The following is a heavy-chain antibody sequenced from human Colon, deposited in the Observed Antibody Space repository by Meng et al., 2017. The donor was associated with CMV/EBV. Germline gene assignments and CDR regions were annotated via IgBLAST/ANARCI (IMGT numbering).Heavy chain of an antibody. CDR1: GFSFATSGEG. V-gene: IGHV2-5*02. CDR2: IYWDDDK. D-gene: IGHD2-15*01. J-gene: IGHJ4*02. CDR3: AHNLDPPTPFDY. Sequence: QILLKESGPTLVKPTQTLTLTCTFSGFSFATSGEGVGWIRQPPGKALEWLAVIYWDDDKRYNPSLQSRLAITKDITNNQVFLTMTNMDPVDTATYYCAHNLDPPTPFDYWGQGTLVTVSS.